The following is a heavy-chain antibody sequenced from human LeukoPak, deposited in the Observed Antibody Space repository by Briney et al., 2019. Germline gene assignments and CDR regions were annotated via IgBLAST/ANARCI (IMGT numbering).Heavy chain of an antibody. CDR3: AREGRGSSADAFDI. D-gene: IGHD3-16*01. J-gene: IGHJ3*02. CDR2: VGIVGDT. Sequence: GGSLRLSCAASGFIFSSYEMHWVRQATGKGLEWVSAVGIVGDTFYTGSVKGRFTTSRENAENSLFLRMNSLRAGDTAVYYCAREGRGSSADAFDIWGQGTMVTVSS. V-gene: IGHV3-13*01. CDR1: GFIFSSYE.